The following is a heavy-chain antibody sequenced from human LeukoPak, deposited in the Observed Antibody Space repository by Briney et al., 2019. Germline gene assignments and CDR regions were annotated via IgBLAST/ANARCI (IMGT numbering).Heavy chain of an antibody. CDR2: INAGNGDT. CDR3: ARDYSAVAGIDY. D-gene: IGHD6-19*01. V-gene: IGHV1-3*01. J-gene: IGHJ4*02. CDR1: GYTFTSYA. Sequence: GASVKVSCEASGYTFTSYAMHWVRQAPGQRLEWMGWINAGNGDTKYSQKFQGRVTITRDTSASTAYMELSSLRSEDTAVYYCARDYSAVAGIDYWGQGTLVTVSS.